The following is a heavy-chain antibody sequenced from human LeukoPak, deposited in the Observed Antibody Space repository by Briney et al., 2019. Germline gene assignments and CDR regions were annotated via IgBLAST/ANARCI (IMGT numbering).Heavy chain of an antibody. CDR3: VKGQRSSGWF. D-gene: IGHD6-19*01. V-gene: IGHV3-23*01. Sequence: GGSLRLSCAASGFTFSSSAMSWVRQSPGKGLEWVSGIGSSGVTTYYADSVKGRFTISRDNSKSTVWLQMNSLRAEDTAVYYCVKGQRSSGWFWGQGTQVTVSS. J-gene: IGHJ4*02. CDR1: GFTFSSSA. CDR2: IGSSGVTT.